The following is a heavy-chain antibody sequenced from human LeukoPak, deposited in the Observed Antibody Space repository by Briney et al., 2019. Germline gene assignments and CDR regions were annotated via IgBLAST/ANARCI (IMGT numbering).Heavy chain of an antibody. CDR2: ISYDGSNK. J-gene: IGHJ4*02. CDR3: AKDSIYDSFLPAYFDY. V-gene: IGHV3-30*18. D-gene: IGHD3-22*01. CDR1: GFTFSSYG. Sequence: PGGSLRLSCAASGFTFSSYGMHWVRQAPGKGLEWVAVISYDGSNKYYADSVKGRFTISRDNSKNTLYLQMNSLRAEDTAVYYCAKDSIYDSFLPAYFDYWGQGTLVTVSS.